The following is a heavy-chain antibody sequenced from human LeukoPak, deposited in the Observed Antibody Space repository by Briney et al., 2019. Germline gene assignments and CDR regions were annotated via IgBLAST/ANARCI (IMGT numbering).Heavy chain of an antibody. CDR3: ASLIDY. Sequence: GGSLRLSCAASGSTFSSYAMHWVRQAPGKGLEWVAVISYDGSNKYYADSVKGRFTISRDNSKNTLYLQMNSLRAEDTAVYYCASLIDYWGQGTLVTVSS. CDR2: ISYDGSNK. J-gene: IGHJ4*02. CDR1: GSTFSSYA. V-gene: IGHV3-30-3*01.